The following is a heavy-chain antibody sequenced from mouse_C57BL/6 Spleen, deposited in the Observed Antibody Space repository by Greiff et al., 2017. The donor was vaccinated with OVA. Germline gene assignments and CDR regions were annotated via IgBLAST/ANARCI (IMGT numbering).Heavy chain of an antibody. CDR2: IDPETGGT. J-gene: IGHJ3*01. CDR3: TRYDDYDAAY. Sequence: QVQLQQSGAELVRPGASVTLSCKASGYTFTDYEMHWVKQTPVHGLEWIGAIDPETGGTAYNQKFKGKAILTADKSSSTAYMELRSLTSEDSAVYYCTRYDDYDAAYWGRGTLVTVSA. CDR1: GYTFTDYE. V-gene: IGHV1-15*01. D-gene: IGHD2-4*01.